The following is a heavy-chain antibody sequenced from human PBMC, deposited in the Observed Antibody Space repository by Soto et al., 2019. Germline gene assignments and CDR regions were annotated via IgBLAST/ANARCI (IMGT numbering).Heavy chain of an antibody. J-gene: IGHJ4*02. CDR2: INAYNGNT. Sequence: QVQLVQSGAEVKKPGASVKVSCKASGYTFTSYGISWVRQAPGQGLEWMGWINAYNGNTNYAQKFQGRVTMTTVTSTSTAYMGLRSLRSVDTAVYYCARVVGYGLIDYWGQGTLVTVSS. CDR1: GYTFTSYG. D-gene: IGHD5-18*01. CDR3: ARVVGYGLIDY. V-gene: IGHV1-18*01.